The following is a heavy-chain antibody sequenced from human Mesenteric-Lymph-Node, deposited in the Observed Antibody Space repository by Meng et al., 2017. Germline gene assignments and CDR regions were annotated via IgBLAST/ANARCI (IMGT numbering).Heavy chain of an antibody. CDR3: ARVDSSGYFLDY. J-gene: IGHJ4*01. CDR2: IYYSGST. D-gene: IGHD3-22*01. CDR1: GGSICSGGHS. V-gene: IGHV4-31*03. Sequence: QVQLQESGPGLVKPSQNLSLTRTVSGGSICSGGHSWSWIRQHPGKGLEWIAYIYYSGSTYYNPSLKSRVILSVDTSKNQLSLKLSSVTAADTAVYYCARVDSSGYFLDYWGQGTLVTVSS.